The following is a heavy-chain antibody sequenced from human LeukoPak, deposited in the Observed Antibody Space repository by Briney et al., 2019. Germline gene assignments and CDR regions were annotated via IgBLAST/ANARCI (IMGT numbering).Heavy chain of an antibody. Sequence: GGSLRLSCAASGFTFSSYSMNWVRQAPGKGLEWVSSISTSSTYIYYADSVKGRLTISRDNAKNSLYLQMNSLRAEDTAVYYCARDPPFIIGTTFFDYWGQGTLVTVSS. CDR3: ARDPPFIIGTTFFDY. D-gene: IGHD1-20*01. CDR2: ISTSSTYI. CDR1: GFTFSSYS. J-gene: IGHJ4*02. V-gene: IGHV3-21*01.